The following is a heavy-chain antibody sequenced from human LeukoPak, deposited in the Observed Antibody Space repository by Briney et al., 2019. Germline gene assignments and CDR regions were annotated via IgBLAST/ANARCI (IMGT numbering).Heavy chain of an antibody. CDR3: ARDFATSDYDGDAFDI. CDR2: IYYSGST. Sequence: SETLSLTCTVSRGSISSSSYYWGWIRQPPGKGLEWIESIYYSGSTYYNPSLKSRVTISVDTSKNQFSLKLSSVTAADTAVYYCARDFATSDYDGDAFDIWGQRTMVTVSS. CDR1: RGSISSSSYY. V-gene: IGHV4-39*07. J-gene: IGHJ3*02. D-gene: IGHD4-23*01.